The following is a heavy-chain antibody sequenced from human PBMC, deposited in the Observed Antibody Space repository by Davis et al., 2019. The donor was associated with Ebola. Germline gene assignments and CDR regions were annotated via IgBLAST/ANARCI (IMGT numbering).Heavy chain of an antibody. D-gene: IGHD3-22*01. CDR1: GFTFSSHS. V-gene: IGHV3-48*01. Sequence: GESLKISCAASGFTFSSHSMNWVRQAPGKGLEWVSYFSRSSGTIYYADSVKGRFTISRDNAKNSLYLQMNSLTAEDTAVYHCARGGYYDSSGYSHDAFDIWGQGTMVTVSS. CDR3: ARGGYYDSSGYSHDAFDI. CDR2: FSRSSGTI. J-gene: IGHJ3*02.